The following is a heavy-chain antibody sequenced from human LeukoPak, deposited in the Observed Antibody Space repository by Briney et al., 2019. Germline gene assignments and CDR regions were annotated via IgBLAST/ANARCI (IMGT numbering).Heavy chain of an antibody. D-gene: IGHD6-13*01. CDR2: MHPNSGKT. CDR1: VYTFTSYD. Sequence: ASVTVSFKPSVYTFTSYDINWVRQAPGPGLEWMGWMHPNSGKTDYAQKFQGRVTMTRDTSISTAYMELSRLRSDDTAVYYRARSRSSWSPVGVLDPWGQGTLVTVSS. J-gene: IGHJ5*02. CDR3: ARSRSSWSPVGVLDP. V-gene: IGHV1-8*01.